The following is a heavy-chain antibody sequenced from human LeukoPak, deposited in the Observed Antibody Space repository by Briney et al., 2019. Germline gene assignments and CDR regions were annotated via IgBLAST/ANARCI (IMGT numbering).Heavy chain of an antibody. CDR2: ISYDESDI. V-gene: IGHV3-30*07. CDR3: VRDVSRRIGMDV. D-gene: IGHD2/OR15-2a*01. J-gene: IGHJ6*02. CDR1: GFTFSLYA. Sequence: PGGSLRLSCAASGFTFSLYAMEWLRQAPGKGLEWGALISYDESDIYYTDSVKGRFTISRDNPENSLYLQMDSLRADDTAVYYCVRDVSRRIGMDVWGQGTTVTVSS.